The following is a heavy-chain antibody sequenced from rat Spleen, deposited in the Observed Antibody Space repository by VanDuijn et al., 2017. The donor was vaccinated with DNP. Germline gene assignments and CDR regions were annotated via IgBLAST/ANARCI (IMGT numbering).Heavy chain of an antibody. CDR3: ARWGDYFDY. CDR1: GYSITSDY. CDR2: ISYSGRT. V-gene: IGHV3-1*01. J-gene: IGHJ2*01. Sequence: EVQLQESGPGLVKPSQSLSLTCSVTGYSITSDYWGWIRKFPGNKMEWIGHISYSGRTTYNPSLKSRISITRDTSKNQFFLQLNSVSPEDTATYYCARWGDYFDYWGQGVMVTVSS.